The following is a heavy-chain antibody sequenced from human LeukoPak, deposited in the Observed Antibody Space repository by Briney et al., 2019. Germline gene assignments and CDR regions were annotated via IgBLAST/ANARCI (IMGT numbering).Heavy chain of an antibody. CDR1: GYSFTSYW. V-gene: IGHV5-10-1*04. D-gene: IGHD2-8*01. CDR2: IDPSDSYT. Sequence: GESLKISRKGSGYSFTSYWISWVRQMPGKGLEWMGRIDPSDSYTNYSPSFQGQVTISADRSISTAYLQWSSLKASDTAMYYCARQTGGQYEDYWGQGTLVTVSS. CDR3: ARQTGGQYEDY. J-gene: IGHJ4*02.